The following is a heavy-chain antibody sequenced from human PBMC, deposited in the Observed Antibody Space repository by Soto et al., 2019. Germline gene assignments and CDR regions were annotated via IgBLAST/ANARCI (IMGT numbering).Heavy chain of an antibody. D-gene: IGHD3-3*01. CDR3: GKSCWSASSLIDY. Sequence: EVQLVESGGGLVQPGGSLRLSCVVSGFTFTDSWMYWVRQVPGEGLVWVSFINNDGSRTNYADSVKGRFTISRDNAKNTLYLQMHSLRAEDTAMYYCGKSCWSASSLIDYWGQGTLVTVSS. CDR1: GFTFTDSW. V-gene: IGHV3-74*01. CDR2: INNDGSRT. J-gene: IGHJ4*02.